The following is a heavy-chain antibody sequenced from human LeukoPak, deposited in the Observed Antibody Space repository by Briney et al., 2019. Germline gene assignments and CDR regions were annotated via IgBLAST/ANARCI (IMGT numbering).Heavy chain of an antibody. J-gene: IGHJ4*02. CDR2: ISGGGGNT. V-gene: IGHV3-23*01. CDR3: AKQDISSSAWYG. CDR1: GFTFSSYA. D-gene: IGHD6-19*01. Sequence: GGPLRLSCAASGFTFSSYAMSWVRQAPGQGLECVSAISGGGGNTYYANSVKGRFTTSRDNSKNTRYLQMNSLKAEDTAVYYCAKQDISSSAWYGWGQGTLVTVSS.